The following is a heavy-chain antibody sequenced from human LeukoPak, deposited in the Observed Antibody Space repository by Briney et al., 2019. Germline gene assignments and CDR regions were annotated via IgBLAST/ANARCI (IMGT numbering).Heavy chain of an antibody. D-gene: IGHD1-26*01. Sequence: SETLSLTCTVSGGSISSGSYYWSWIRQPAGKGLEWIGRIHTSGSTNYNPSLKSRVTISVDTSKNQFSLKLSSVTAADTAVYYCAISYGSYRGGDAFDIWGQGTMVTVSS. J-gene: IGHJ3*02. CDR1: GGSISSGSYY. CDR3: AISYGSYRGGDAFDI. CDR2: IHTSGST. V-gene: IGHV4-61*02.